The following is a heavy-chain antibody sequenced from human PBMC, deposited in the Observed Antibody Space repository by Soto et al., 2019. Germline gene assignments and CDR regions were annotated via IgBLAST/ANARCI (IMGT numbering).Heavy chain of an antibody. J-gene: IGHJ4*02. Sequence: GGSLRLSCEASGLTFSRFELHWVRQAPGKGLEWISYISSSGSTAYYASSVEGRFTISRDNANNSVYLQMDSLRAEDTALYYCTRAAWFPYLSFYWGQGALVTVSS. V-gene: IGHV3-48*03. CDR3: TRAAWFPYLSFY. CDR2: ISSSGSTA. CDR1: GLTFSRFE. D-gene: IGHD3-10*01.